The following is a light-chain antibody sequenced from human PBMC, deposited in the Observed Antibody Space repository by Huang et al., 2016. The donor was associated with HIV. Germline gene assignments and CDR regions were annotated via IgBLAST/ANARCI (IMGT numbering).Light chain of an antibody. CDR1: QPVTTKY. CDR2: VAS. Sequence: EIVLTQSPGTLTLSPGERATLSCRASQPVTTKYIAWFQQRPGQVPRVLIYVASNRLAGIPDRFSGSGSGTDFTLTISRLEPEDFAVYYFHHYGSSPTFGQGTRLEIK. CDR3: HHYGSSPT. V-gene: IGKV3-20*01. J-gene: IGKJ1*01.